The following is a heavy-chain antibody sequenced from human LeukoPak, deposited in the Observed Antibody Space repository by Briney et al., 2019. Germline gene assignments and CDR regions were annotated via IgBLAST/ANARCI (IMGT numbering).Heavy chain of an antibody. J-gene: IGHJ4*02. CDR2: IRHDSSDI. CDR1: GFTFSTYS. Sequence: GGSLRLSCAVPGFTFSTYSMNWARQAPGKGLEWISFIRHDSSDIYYADSVKGRFTISRDNARDSLYLQMNSLRAEDTAVYYCARDWFGELIWGQGTLVTVSS. V-gene: IGHV3-48*01. CDR3: ARDWFGELI. D-gene: IGHD3-10*01.